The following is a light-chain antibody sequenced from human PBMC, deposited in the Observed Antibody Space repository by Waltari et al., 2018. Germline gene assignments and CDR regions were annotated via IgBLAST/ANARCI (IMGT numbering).Light chain of an antibody. J-gene: IGKJ4*01. V-gene: IGKV1-39*01. Sequence: IQMTLSPSSLSASVGDRLTITCRTNETIDNFLNWYQQRPGRAPRLLIYGASLLQIGVPSRFSGAGSGAHFTLTITGLQPEDFATYFCQQGDQTPLTFGGGTRVEIK. CDR1: ETIDNF. CDR3: QQGDQTPLT. CDR2: GAS.